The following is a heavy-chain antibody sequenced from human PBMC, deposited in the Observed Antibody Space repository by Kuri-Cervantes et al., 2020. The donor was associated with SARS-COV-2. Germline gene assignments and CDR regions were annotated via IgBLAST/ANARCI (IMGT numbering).Heavy chain of an antibody. V-gene: IGHV3-30*18. Sequence: GESLKISCAASGFTFSSYGMHWVRQAPGKGLEWVAVISYDGSNKYYADSVKGRFTISRDNSKNTLYLQMNSLRAGDTAVYYCAKDRIGVFGVEYYYGMDVWGQGTTVTVSS. CDR3: AKDRIGVFGVEYYYGMDV. CDR1: GFTFSSYG. CDR2: ISYDGSNK. J-gene: IGHJ6*02. D-gene: IGHD3-3*01.